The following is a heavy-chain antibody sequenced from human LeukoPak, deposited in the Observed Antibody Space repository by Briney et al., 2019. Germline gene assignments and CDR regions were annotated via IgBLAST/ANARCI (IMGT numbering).Heavy chain of an antibody. Sequence: GGSLRLSCAASGFTFSSYAMSWVRQAPGKGLEWVANIHPDGNEKYHVDSMKGRFTIFRDNAKNSLYLQMNILRVEDTAVYYCARGDDFSGDYWGQGTLVTVSS. CDR2: IHPDGNEK. V-gene: IGHV3-7*04. CDR1: GFTFSSYA. D-gene: IGHD2-21*02. CDR3: ARGDDFSGDY. J-gene: IGHJ4*02.